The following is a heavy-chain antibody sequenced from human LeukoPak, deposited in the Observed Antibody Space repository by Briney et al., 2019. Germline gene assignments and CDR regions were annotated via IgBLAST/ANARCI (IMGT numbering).Heavy chain of an antibody. V-gene: IGHV4-59*02. Sequence: SETLSLTCTVSGGSVSSYYWSWIRQPPGKGLEWIGYIYYSGSTNYNPSLKSRVTISVDTSKNQFSLKLSSVTAADTAVYYCARGTPYGMDVWGQGTTVTVSS. CDR2: IYYSGST. CDR3: ARGTPYGMDV. D-gene: IGHD2-2*01. CDR1: GGSVSSYY. J-gene: IGHJ6*02.